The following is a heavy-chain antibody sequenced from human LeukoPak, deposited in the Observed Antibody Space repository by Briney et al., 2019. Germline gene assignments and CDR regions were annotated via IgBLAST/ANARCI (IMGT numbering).Heavy chain of an antibody. Sequence: SETLSLTCTVSGGSISSYYWSWIRQPPGKGLEWIGYIYYSGSTNYNPSLKSRVTISVDTSKNQFSLKLSSVTAADTAVYYCARDPGYSSSWYWFDPWGQGTLSPSPQ. CDR2: IYYSGST. CDR3: ARDPGYSSSWYWFDP. D-gene: IGHD6-13*01. J-gene: IGHJ5*02. V-gene: IGHV4-59*01. CDR1: GGSISSYY.